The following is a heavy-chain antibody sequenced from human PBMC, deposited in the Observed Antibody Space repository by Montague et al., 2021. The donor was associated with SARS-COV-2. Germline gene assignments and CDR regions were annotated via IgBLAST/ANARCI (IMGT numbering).Heavy chain of an antibody. D-gene: IGHD4-17*01. CDR3: ARDNYGDWGYYGLDV. V-gene: IGHV4-59*01. CDR2: TYYTGST. Sequence: SETLSLTCTVSGGSISTYYWNWIRQSPGKGLEWLGYTYYTGSTKYSPSLKSRVTISMDTSRDQLSLRLKSVTAADTAVYYCARDNYGDWGYYGLDVWGQGTTVIVSS. J-gene: IGHJ6*02. CDR1: GGSISTYY.